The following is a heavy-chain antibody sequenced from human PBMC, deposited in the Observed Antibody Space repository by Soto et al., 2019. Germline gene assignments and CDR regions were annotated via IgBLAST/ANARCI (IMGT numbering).Heavy chain of an antibody. D-gene: IGHD3-16*01. CDR2: IDPSDSYT. CDR3: ARVGELVPHP. Sequence: PGESLKISCKGSGYSFTSYWISWVRQMPGKGLEWMGRIDPSDSYTNYSPSFQGHVTITADKSTSTAYMELSSLRSEDTAVYYCARVGELVPHPWGQGTLVTVSS. V-gene: IGHV5-10-1*01. J-gene: IGHJ5*02. CDR1: GYSFTSYW.